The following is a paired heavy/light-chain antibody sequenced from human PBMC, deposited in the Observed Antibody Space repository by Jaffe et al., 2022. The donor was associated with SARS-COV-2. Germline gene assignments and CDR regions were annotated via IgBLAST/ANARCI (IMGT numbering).Light chain of an antibody. CDR2: DAS. V-gene: IGKV3-11*01. J-gene: IGKJ5*01. Sequence: EIVLTQSPATLSLSPGERATLSCRASQSVGTYLAWYQQKPGQAPRLLIYDASNRATGIPARFSGSGSGTDFTLTISSLEPEDFAVYYCQQRSNWPPVTFGQGTRLEIK. CDR1: QSVGTY. CDR3: QQRSNWPPVT.
Heavy chain of an antibody. CDR3: AKDQYYGPDDY. Sequence: DVQLLESGGGLVQPGGSLRLSCAASGFSFSIYGMTWVRQAPGKGLEWVSSISASGGNTYYADSVRGRFTISRDNPKNTLYLQMNSLGLEDTAVYFCAKDQYYGPDDYWGQGTRVTVSS. V-gene: IGHV3-23*01. J-gene: IGHJ4*02. D-gene: IGHD3-10*01. CDR1: GFSFSIYG. CDR2: ISASGGNT.